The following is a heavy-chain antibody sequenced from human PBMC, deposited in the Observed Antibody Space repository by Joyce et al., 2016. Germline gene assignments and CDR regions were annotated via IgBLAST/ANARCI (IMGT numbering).Heavy chain of an antibody. CDR1: GGPFRGFF. CDR3: ARSQWLAPLMY. D-gene: IGHD6-19*01. Sequence: QVQLQQWGAGLLKPSETLSLTCVVSGGPFRGFFWTWVRQPPGKGLEWIGDINNSGVTNYNPSLKTRVTFSVEASKNQFSLKLTSLSAADTAVYYCARSQWLAPLMYWGQGTPVTVSS. V-gene: IGHV4-34*01. J-gene: IGHJ4*02. CDR2: INNSGVT.